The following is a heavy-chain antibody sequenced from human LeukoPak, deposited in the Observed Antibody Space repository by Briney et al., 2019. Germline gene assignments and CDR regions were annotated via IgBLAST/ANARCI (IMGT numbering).Heavy chain of an antibody. CDR2: ISSSSSYI. CDR1: GFTFSSYS. D-gene: IGHD3-10*02. CDR3: ARVFEELSYFDY. V-gene: IGHV3-21*04. Sequence: GGSLRLSCAASGFTFSSYSMNWVRQAPGKGLEWVSSISSSSSYIYYADSVKGRFTISRDNAKNSLYLQMDSLRAEDTAVYYCARVFEELSYFDYWGQGTLVTVSS. J-gene: IGHJ4*02.